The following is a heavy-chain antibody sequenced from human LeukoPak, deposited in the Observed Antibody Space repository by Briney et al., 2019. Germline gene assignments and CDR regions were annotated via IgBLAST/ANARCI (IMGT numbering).Heavy chain of an antibody. Sequence: GGSLRLPCAASGFTFGSYAMSWVRQAPGKGLEWVSTITGSGGITYYADSVNGRFTIPSDNSKNTLYLQMNSLRAEDTAVYSCAKDLWPPYYYDSNNYHAFDIWGQGTMVTASS. V-gene: IGHV3-23*01. CDR1: GFTFGSYA. J-gene: IGHJ3*02. D-gene: IGHD3-22*01. CDR3: AKDLWPPYYYDSNNYHAFDI. CDR2: ITGSGGIT.